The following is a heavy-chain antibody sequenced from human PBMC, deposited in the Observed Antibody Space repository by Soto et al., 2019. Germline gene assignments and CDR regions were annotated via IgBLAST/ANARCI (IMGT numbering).Heavy chain of an antibody. D-gene: IGHD6-13*01. J-gene: IGHJ4*02. CDR2: ISGYNGNT. CDR3: TRDLGIAAPGALFDY. V-gene: IGHV1-18*01. Sequence: ASVKVSCKASGYRFTSYCVSWVRQAPGQGLEWMGWISGYNGNTNYAQNLKGRVTMTTDASTSTAYMDLRSLRSDDTAVYYCTRDLGIAAPGALFDYWGQGTLVTVSS. CDR1: GYRFTSYC.